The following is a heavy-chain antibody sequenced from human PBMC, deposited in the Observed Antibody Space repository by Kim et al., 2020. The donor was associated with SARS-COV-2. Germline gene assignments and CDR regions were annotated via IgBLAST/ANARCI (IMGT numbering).Heavy chain of an antibody. Sequence: GGSLRLSCAASGFTFSGYAMSWVRQAPGKGLEWVSVIYSGGSSTYYADSVKGRFTISRDNSKNTLYLQMNSLRAEDTAVYYCAKTDLGWFDPWGQGTLVT. CDR1: GFTFSGYA. CDR2: IYSGGSST. D-gene: IGHD3-3*01. V-gene: IGHV3-23*03. J-gene: IGHJ5*02. CDR3: AKTDLGWFDP.